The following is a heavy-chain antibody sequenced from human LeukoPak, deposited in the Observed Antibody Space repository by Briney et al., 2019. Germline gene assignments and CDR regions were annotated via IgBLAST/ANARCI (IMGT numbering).Heavy chain of an antibody. Sequence: GGTLRLSGAASGFTFSDYYMSGIRQAPGKGLEWVSSISSSGSTIYYADSVRGRFTISRDNAKNSLYLQMNSLRAEDTAIYYCARAGFLITFGGVISWGQGTLVTVSS. CDR3: ARAGFLITFGGVIS. CDR1: GFTFSDYY. V-gene: IGHV3-11*04. CDR2: ISSSGSTI. J-gene: IGHJ5*02. D-gene: IGHD3-16*02.